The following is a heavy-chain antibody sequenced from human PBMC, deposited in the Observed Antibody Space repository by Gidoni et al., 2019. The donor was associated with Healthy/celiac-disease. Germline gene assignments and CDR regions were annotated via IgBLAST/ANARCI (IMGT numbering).Heavy chain of an antibody. V-gene: IGHV1-2*02. J-gene: IGHJ5*02. Sequence: QVQLVQSGAEVKKPGASVKVSCKASGYTFTGYYMHWVRQAPGQGLEWMGWINPNSGGTNYAQKFQGRVTMTRDTSISTAYMELSRLRSDDTAVYYCARDPGTTGTTFWFDPWGQGTLVTVSS. CDR2: INPNSGGT. CDR1: GYTFTGYY. D-gene: IGHD1-1*01. CDR3: ARDPGTTGTTFWFDP.